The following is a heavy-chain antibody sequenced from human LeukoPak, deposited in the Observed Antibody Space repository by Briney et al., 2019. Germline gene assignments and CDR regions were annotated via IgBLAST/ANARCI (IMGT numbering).Heavy chain of an antibody. D-gene: IGHD4-17*01. CDR2: IYYSGST. Sequence: SETLSLTCTVSGGSISSYYWSWIRQPPGKGLEWIGYIYYSGSTNYNPSLKSRVTISVDTSKSQFSLKLSSVTAADTAVYYCARDQSPGYGDAGYWGQGTLVTVSS. V-gene: IGHV4-59*01. CDR3: ARDQSPGYGDAGY. J-gene: IGHJ4*02. CDR1: GGSISSYY.